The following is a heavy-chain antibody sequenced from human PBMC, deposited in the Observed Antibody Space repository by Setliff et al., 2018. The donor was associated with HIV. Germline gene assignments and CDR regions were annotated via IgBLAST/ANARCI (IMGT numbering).Heavy chain of an antibody. D-gene: IGHD2-15*01. J-gene: IGHJ6*02. CDR2: INADYGST. Sequence: ASVKVSCKASGDTFSSYAISWVRQAPGQRLEWMGWINADYGSTKYSQKFQGRVTITRDTSASTAYMELSSLRSEDTAVYYCAREFRIYYGMDVWGQGTTVTVSS. V-gene: IGHV1-3*01. CDR3: AREFRIYYGMDV. CDR1: GDTFSSYA.